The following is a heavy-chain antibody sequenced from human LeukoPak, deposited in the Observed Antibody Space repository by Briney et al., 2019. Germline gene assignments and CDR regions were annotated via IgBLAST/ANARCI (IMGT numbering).Heavy chain of an antibody. D-gene: IGHD1-26*01. CDR3: ARVAYSGSCGWFDP. V-gene: IGHV1-18*01. CDR2: ISAYNGNT. CDR1: GYTFTSYD. J-gene: IGHJ5*02. Sequence: ASVKVSCKASGYTFTSYDINWVRQATGQGLEWMGWISAYNGNTNYAQKLQGRVTMTTDTSTSTAYMELRSLRSDDTAVYYCARVAYSGSCGWFDPWGQGTLVTVSS.